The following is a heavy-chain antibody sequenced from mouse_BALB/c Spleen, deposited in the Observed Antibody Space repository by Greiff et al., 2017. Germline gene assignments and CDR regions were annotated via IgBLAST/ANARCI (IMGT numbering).Heavy chain of an antibody. CDR2: ISYSGST. D-gene: IGHD4-1*01. V-gene: IGHV3-2*02. Sequence: EVQRVESGPGLVKPSQSLSLTCTVTGYSITSDYAWNWIRQFPGNKLEWTGYISYSGSTSYNPSLKSRISITRDTSKNQFFLQLNSVTTEDTATYYCARGTGTFDYWGQGTTLTVSS. CDR1: GYSITSDYA. J-gene: IGHJ2*01. CDR3: ARGTGTFDY.